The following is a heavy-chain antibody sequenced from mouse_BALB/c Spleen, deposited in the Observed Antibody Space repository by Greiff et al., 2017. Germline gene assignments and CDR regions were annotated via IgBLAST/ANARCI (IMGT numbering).Heavy chain of an antibody. CDR2: ISYSGST. J-gene: IGHJ4*01. Sequence: DVKLQESGPSLVKPSQTLSLTCSVTGDSITSGYWNWIRKFPGNKLEYMGYISYSGSTYYNPSLKSRISITRDTSKNQYYLQLNSVTTEDTATYYCARFPYYGSRGYAMDYWGQGTSVTVSS. CDR3: ARFPYYGSRGYAMDY. V-gene: IGHV3-8*02. D-gene: IGHD1-1*01. CDR1: GDSITSGY.